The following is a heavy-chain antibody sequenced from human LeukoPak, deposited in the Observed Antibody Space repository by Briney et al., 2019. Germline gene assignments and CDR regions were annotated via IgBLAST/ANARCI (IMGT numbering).Heavy chain of an antibody. V-gene: IGHV3-48*01. CDR1: GFTFSSYS. J-gene: IGHJ5*02. D-gene: IGHD2-21*01. Sequence: GGSLRLSCVASGFTFSSYSMNWVRQAPGKGLEWVSYISSSSSTIYYADSVKGRFTISRDNAKNSLYLQMNSLRAEDTAVYYCARGPVAYCGGDCLNWFDPWGQGTLVTVSS. CDR3: ARGPVAYCGGDCLNWFDP. CDR2: ISSSSSTI.